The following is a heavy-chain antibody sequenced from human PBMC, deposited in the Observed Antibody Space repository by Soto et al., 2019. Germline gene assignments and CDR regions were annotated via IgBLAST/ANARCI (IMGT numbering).Heavy chain of an antibody. Sequence: PSPTLSLTCAISGDSVSSNSAAWNWIRQSPSRGLEWLGRTYYRSKWFNEYALSVKSRISINADTSKNQFSLQLSSVTLEDTAVYYCVRDGDGSGRTDFQYWGKGTLGTVAS. V-gene: IGHV6-1*01. CDR3: VRDGDGSGRTDFQY. CDR1: GDSVSSNSAA. J-gene: IGHJ4*02. CDR2: TYYRSKWFN. D-gene: IGHD3-3*01.